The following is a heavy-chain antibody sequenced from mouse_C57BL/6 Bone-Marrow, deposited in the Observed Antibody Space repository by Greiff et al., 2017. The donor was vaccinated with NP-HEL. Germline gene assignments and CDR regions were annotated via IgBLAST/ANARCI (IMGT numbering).Heavy chain of an antibody. CDR3: ATTYGSSPGWYFDV. J-gene: IGHJ1*03. Sequence: VQLKESGPGLVAPSQSLSITCTVSGFSLTSYAISWVRQPPGKGLEWLGVIWTGGGTNYNSALKSRLSISKDNSKSQVFLKMNSLQTDDTARYYCATTYGSSPGWYFDVWGTGTTVTVSS. CDR1: GFSLTSYA. V-gene: IGHV2-9-1*01. D-gene: IGHD1-1*01. CDR2: IWTGGGT.